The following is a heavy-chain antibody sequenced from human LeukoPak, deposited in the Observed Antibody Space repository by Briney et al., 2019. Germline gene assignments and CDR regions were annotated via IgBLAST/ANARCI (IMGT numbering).Heavy chain of an antibody. J-gene: IGHJ6*02. D-gene: IGHD1/OR15-1a*01. CDR2: VNKDGSEK. CDR3: ARNNDMDV. V-gene: IGHV3-7*03. Sequence: PGGSLRLSGAASGFILSNHWMTWVRQAPGKGPECVANVNKDGSEKYYVDSVKGRFTISRDTARNSLYLQMSNLRAEDTALYYCARNNDMDVWGQGTTVIVSS. CDR1: GFILSNHW.